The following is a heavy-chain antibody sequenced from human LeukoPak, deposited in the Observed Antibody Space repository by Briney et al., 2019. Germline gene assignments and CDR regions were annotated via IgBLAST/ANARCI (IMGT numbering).Heavy chain of an antibody. Sequence: GESLKISCKGSGYSFTSYWIGWVRQMPGKGLEWMGVIYPGDSDTRNSPSFQGQVTISADKSISTAYLQWSSLKASDTAMYYCARSIAVAGTGYAYDAFDIWGQGTMVTVSS. D-gene: IGHD6-19*01. CDR3: ARSIAVAGTGYAYDAFDI. CDR2: IYPGDSDT. CDR1: GYSFTSYW. V-gene: IGHV5-51*01. J-gene: IGHJ3*02.